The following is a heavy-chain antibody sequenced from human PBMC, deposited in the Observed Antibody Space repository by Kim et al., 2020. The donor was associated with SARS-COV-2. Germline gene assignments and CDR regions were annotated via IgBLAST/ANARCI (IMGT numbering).Heavy chain of an antibody. J-gene: IGHJ4*02. V-gene: IGHV3-30-3*01. CDR3: AREKGRFLEWLSSFDY. Sequence: GGSLRLSCAASGFTFSSYAMHWVRQAPGKGLEWVAVISYDGSNKYYADSVKGRFTISRDNSKNTLYLQMNSLRAEDTAVYYCAREKGRFLEWLSSFDYWGQGTLVTVSS. CDR1: GFTFSSYA. D-gene: IGHD3-3*01. CDR2: ISYDGSNK.